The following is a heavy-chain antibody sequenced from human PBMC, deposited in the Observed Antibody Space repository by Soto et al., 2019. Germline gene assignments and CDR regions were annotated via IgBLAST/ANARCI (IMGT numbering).Heavy chain of an antibody. V-gene: IGHV1-69*02. D-gene: IGHD1-26*01. CDR2: IIPIIGIA. CDR1: GGTFSSYI. CDR3: ARGSGGGFDY. Sequence: QVQLVQAGAEMKKPGSSVKVSCKASGGTFSSYIISWVRQAPGQGPEWMGRIIPIIGIANYAQKLNGTVTITADKSTSTAYMELSSLRCEDTAVYYGARGSGGGFDYWGQGTRVTVSS. J-gene: IGHJ4*02.